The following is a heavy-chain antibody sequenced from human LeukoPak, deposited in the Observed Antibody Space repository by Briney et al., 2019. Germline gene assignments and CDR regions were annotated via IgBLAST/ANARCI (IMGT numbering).Heavy chain of an antibody. CDR2: IYPGDSDT. CDR1: GYSFTSYW. V-gene: IGHV5-51*01. CDR3: ARHRSRGQGRDGYNLPHVYYFDY. D-gene: IGHD5-24*01. J-gene: IGHJ4*02. Sequence: GESLKISCKGSGYSFTSYWIGWVRQMPGKGLEWMGIIYPGDSDTRYSPSFQGQVTISADKSISTAYLQWSSLKASDTAMYYCARHRSRGQGRDGYNLPHVYYFDYWGQGTLVTVSS.